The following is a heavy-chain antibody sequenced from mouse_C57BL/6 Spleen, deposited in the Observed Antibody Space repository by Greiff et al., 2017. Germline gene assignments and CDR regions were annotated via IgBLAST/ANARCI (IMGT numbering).Heavy chain of an antibody. CDR2: LDPEDGET. CDR1: GFNIKDYY. Sequence: EVKLQESGAELVKPGASVKLSCTASGFNIKDYYMHWVKQRTEQGLEWIGRLDPEDGETKYAPKFQGKATITADTSSNTAYLQLSSLTSEDTAVYYCASGTTVVEGWYFDVWGTGTTVTVSS. J-gene: IGHJ1*03. D-gene: IGHD1-1*01. CDR3: ASGTTVVEGWYFDV. V-gene: IGHV14-2*01.